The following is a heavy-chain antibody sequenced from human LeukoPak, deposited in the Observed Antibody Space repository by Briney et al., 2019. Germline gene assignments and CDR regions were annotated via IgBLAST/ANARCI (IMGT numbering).Heavy chain of an antibody. V-gene: IGHV3-48*03. D-gene: IGHD4-23*01. CDR3: ARSGGKGYFDY. CDR2: ISSSGSTI. CDR1: GFTFSSYE. Sequence: PGGSLRLSCAASGFTFSSYEMNWVRQAPGKGLEWVSYISSSGSTIYYADSVKGRFTISRDNAKNSLYLQMNSLRAGDTAVYYCARSGGKGYFDYWGQGTLVTVSS. J-gene: IGHJ4*02.